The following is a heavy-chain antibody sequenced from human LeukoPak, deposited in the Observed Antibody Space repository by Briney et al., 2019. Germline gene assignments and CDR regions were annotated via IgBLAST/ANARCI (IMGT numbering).Heavy chain of an antibody. CDR3: AREGSGRQAFDL. V-gene: IGHV3-66*01. CDR1: GFAVNSNY. CDR2: IYSSGTT. D-gene: IGHD1-26*01. Sequence: GGSPRLSCAASGFAVNSNYMTWVRQAPGKGLEWVSTIYSSGTTHYAGSVRDRFSISRDSSENTLFLQMNNLRAEDTALYYCAREGSGRQAFDLWGRGTMVTVSS. J-gene: IGHJ3*01.